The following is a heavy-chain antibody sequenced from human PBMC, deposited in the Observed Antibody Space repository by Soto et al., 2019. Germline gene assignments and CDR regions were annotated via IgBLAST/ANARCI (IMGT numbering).Heavy chain of an antibody. J-gene: IGHJ5*02. CDR1: GYTFTNYG. D-gene: IGHD1-26*01. V-gene: IGHV1-18*01. CDR3: ARIVGADRRWFDP. Sequence: KPPQASVKVSCKASGYTFTNYGITWVRQAPGQGLEWMGWISAYNGNTNYAQKLQGRVTMTTDTSTSTAYMELRSLRSDDTAVYYCARIVGADRRWFDPWGQGTLVTVSS. CDR2: ISAYNGNT.